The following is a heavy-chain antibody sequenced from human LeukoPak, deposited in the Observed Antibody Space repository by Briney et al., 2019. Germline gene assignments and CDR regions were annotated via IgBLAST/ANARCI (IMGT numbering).Heavy chain of an antibody. CDR2: IYITGRT. Sequence: PSQTLSLTCTVSGGSLNSDALYWSWLRQPAGKGLEWIGRIYITGRTDHNPSLRNRVTLSVDTSKNEFSLKLTSVTDADTAVYYCAGFSHATYCSGSRYFDLWGRGTLVTVSS. V-gene: IGHV4-61*02. CDR1: GGSLNSDALY. D-gene: IGHD2-2*01. J-gene: IGHJ2*01. CDR3: AGFSHATYCSGSRYFDL.